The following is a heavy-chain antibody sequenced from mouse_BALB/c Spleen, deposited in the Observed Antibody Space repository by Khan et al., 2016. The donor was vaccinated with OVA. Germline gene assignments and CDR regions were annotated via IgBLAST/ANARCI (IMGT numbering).Heavy chain of an antibody. V-gene: IGHV1-7*01. J-gene: IGHJ2*01. D-gene: IGHD1-1*01. CDR3: ARKDLRWDFDY. CDR1: GYTFINYW. CDR2: INPSTGYT. Sequence: QVQLKQSGAELAKPGASVKMSCKASGYTFINYWIFWVKQRPGQGLEWIGYINPSTGYTEYNQNFKDKATLTADKSSSTAYMQLSSLTSEDSAVYYCARKDLRWDFDYWGQGTTLTVSA.